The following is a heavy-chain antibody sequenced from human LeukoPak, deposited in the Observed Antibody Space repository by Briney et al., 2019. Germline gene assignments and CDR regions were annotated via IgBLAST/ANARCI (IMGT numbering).Heavy chain of an antibody. CDR1: GFTVSSNY. D-gene: IGHD3-10*01. CDR2: ISSSGSTI. V-gene: IGHV3-48*03. J-gene: IGHJ4*02. Sequence: PGGSLRLSCAASGFTVSSNYMNWVRQAPGKGLEWVSYISSSGSTIYYADSVKGRFTISRDNAKNSLYLQMNSLRAEDTAVYYCAREFGELLGDYWGQGTLVTVSS. CDR3: AREFGELLGDY.